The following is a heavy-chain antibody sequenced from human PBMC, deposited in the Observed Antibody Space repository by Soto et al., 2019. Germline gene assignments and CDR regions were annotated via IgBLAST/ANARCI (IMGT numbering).Heavy chain of an antibody. CDR2: INPNSGGT. D-gene: IGHD6-13*01. CDR3: ARDWGSSWLNYYYYGMDV. Sequence: GASVKVSCKASGGTFSSYAISWVRQAPGQGLEWMGGINPNSGGTNYAQKFQGRVTMTRDTSISTAYMELSRLRSDDTAVYYCARDWGSSWLNYYYYGMDVWGQGTTVTVSS. CDR1: GGTFSSYA. J-gene: IGHJ6*02. V-gene: IGHV1-2*02.